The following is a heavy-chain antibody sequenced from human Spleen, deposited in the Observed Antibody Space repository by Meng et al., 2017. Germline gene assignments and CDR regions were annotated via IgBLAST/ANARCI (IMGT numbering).Heavy chain of an antibody. CDR3: ARVSASLWSGLDY. Sequence: QVEGVVSGAEVKKPGASGRVSGKACGYSFTNYYIPWGRQAPGQGLEWMGIINPSGGSTWYAQKFQSRFTMTRDTSTTTVYMELTSLRSEDTAVYYCARVSASLWSGLDYWGQGTLVTVSS. D-gene: IGHD3-10*01. CDR2: INPSGGST. V-gene: IGHV1-46*01. CDR1: GYSFTNYY. J-gene: IGHJ4*02.